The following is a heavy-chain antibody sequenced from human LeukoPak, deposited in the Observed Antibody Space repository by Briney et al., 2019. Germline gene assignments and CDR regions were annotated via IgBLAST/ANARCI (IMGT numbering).Heavy chain of an antibody. V-gene: IGHV1-69*05. CDR2: IIPIFGTA. D-gene: IGHD6-6*01. J-gene: IGHJ5*02. CDR3: AREGTLWHSSLSYRFDL. Sequence: SVKVSCKASGGTFSSYAISWVRQAPGQGLEWMGRIIPIFGTANYAQKFQGRVTITTDESTSTAYMELSSLRSEDTAVYYCAREGTLWHSSLSYRFDLWGQGTLVTVSS. CDR1: GGTFSSYA.